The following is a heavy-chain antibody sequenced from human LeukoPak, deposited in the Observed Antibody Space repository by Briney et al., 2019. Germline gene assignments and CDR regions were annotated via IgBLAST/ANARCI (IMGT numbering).Heavy chain of an antibody. J-gene: IGHJ5*02. CDR1: GGSISSYY. Sequence: PSETLSLTCTVSGGSISSYYWSWIRQPAGKGLEWIGRIYTSGSTNYNPSLKSRVTMSVDTSKNQFSLKLSSVTAADTAVYYCARDSGYSDYDTNWFDPWGQGTLVTVSS. D-gene: IGHD5-12*01. CDR3: ARDSGYSDYDTNWFDP. V-gene: IGHV4-4*07. CDR2: IYTSGST.